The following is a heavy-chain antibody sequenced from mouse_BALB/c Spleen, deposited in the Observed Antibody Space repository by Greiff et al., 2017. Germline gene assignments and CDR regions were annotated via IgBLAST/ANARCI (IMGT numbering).Heavy chain of an antibody. CDR3: ARGCDYDPAWFAY. Sequence: EVQLVESGGGLVQPGGSRKLSCAASGFTFSSFGMHWVRQAPEKGLEWVAYISSGSSTIYYADTVKGRFTISRDNPKNTLFLQMTSIRSEDTAMYYCARGCDYDPAWFAYWGQGTLVTVSA. V-gene: IGHV5-17*02. J-gene: IGHJ3*01. CDR1: GFTFSSFG. CDR2: ISSGSSTI. D-gene: IGHD2-4*01.